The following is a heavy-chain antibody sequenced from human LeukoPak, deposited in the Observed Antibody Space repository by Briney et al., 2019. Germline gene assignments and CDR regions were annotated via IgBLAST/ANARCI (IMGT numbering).Heavy chain of an antibody. CDR2: IYSGGST. J-gene: IGHJ4*02. CDR1: GFTVSSNY. D-gene: IGHD5-24*01. CDR3: ARAPRDGYNSDYFDY. Sequence: GGSLRLSCAASGFTVSSNYMSWVRQAPGKGLEWVSVIYSGGSTYYADSVKGRFTISRDNSKNMLYLQMNSLRAEDTAVYYCARAPRDGYNSDYFDYWGQGTLVTVSS. V-gene: IGHV3-66*02.